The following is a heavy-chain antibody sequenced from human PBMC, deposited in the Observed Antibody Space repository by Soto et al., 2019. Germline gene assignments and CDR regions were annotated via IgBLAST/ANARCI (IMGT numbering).Heavy chain of an antibody. D-gene: IGHD4-17*01. CDR1: GGSISSSSYY. V-gene: IGHV4-39*01. Sequence: SETLSLTCTVSGGSISSSSYYWGWIRQPPGKGLEWIGSIYYSGSTYYNPSLKSRVTISVDASKNQFSLKLSSVTAADTAVYYCARQSVSPTLDFDYWGQGTLVNVSS. J-gene: IGHJ4*02. CDR2: IYYSGST. CDR3: ARQSVSPTLDFDY.